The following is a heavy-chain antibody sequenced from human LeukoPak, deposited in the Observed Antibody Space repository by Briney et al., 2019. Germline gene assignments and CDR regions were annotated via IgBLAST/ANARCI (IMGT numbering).Heavy chain of an antibody. J-gene: IGHJ4*02. Sequence: SETLSLTCTVSGASMSDYFWTWIRQTPGKGLEWVGYSFFGGSTSYNPSLKSRVAISVDTSKNVFSLQLSSATAEDTAVYFCATVTITSTILSFDYWGRGTPVTVSS. V-gene: IGHV4-59*01. CDR2: SFFGGST. D-gene: IGHD4-11*01. CDR3: ATVTITSTILSFDY. CDR1: GASMSDYF.